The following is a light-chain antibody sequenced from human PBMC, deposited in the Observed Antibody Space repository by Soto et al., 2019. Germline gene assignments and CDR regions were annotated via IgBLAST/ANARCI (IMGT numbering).Light chain of an antibody. V-gene: IGKV3-20*01. CDR3: QHPGDLSG. J-gene: IGKJ4*01. CDR1: QTINNNY. CDR2: GAS. Sequence: IILTQSPCALSLSPGERVTLSCKASQTINNNYVAWYQQRPGRAPRLLVYGASARATGIPDRFRGSGAGTDFTLTISRLEPEDFAVYYCQHPGDLSGFGGGTKVDI.